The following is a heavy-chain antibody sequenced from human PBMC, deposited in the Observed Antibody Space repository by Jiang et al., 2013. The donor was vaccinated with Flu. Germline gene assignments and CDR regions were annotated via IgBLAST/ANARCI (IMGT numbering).Heavy chain of an antibody. CDR2: LLQWEH. CDR3: ARVDIGFWSGYDY. Sequence: VKPSQTLSLTCTVSGASISSGGSYWSWIRQPQEGPGVDWLHLLQWEHLLQPSLKGRLSISVDTSKNQFSLKLSSVTAADTAVYYCARVDIGFWSGYDYWGQGTLVTVSS. J-gene: IGHJ4*02. V-gene: IGHV4-31*03. CDR1: GASISSGGSY. D-gene: IGHD3-3*01.